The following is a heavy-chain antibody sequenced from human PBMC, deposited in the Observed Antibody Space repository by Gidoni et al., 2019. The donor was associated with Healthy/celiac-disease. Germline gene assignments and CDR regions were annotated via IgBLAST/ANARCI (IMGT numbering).Heavy chain of an antibody. CDR2: IYYSGST. CDR3: ARAHAPFGVVIIYYFDY. J-gene: IGHJ4*02. CDR1: GGSVSSGSYY. V-gene: IGHV4-61*01. Sequence: QVQLQESGPGLVKPSETLSLTCTVSGGSVSSGSYYWSWIRQPPGKGLEWIGYIYYSGSTNYNPSLKSRVTISVDTSKNQFSLKLSSVTAADTAVYYCARAHAPFGVVIIYYFDYWGQGTLVTVSS. D-gene: IGHD3-3*01.